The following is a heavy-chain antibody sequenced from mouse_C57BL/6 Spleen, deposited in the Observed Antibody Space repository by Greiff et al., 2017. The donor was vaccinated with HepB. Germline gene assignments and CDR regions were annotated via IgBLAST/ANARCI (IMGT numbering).Heavy chain of an antibody. CDR3: ARHDGNYLYYAMDY. D-gene: IGHD2-1*01. V-gene: IGHV5-9*01. CDR1: GFTFSSYT. Sequence: EVMLVESGGGLVKPGGSLKLSCAASGFTFSSYTMSWVRQTPEKRLEWVATISGGGGNTYYPDSVKGRFTISRDNAKNTLYLQMSSLRYEDTALYYCARHDGNYLYYAMDYWGQGTSVTVSS. CDR2: ISGGGGNT. J-gene: IGHJ4*01.